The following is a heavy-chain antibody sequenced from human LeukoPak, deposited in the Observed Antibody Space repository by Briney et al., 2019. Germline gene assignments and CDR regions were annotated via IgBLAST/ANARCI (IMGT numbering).Heavy chain of an antibody. D-gene: IGHD5-18*01. V-gene: IGHV4-39*01. J-gene: IGHJ4*02. Sequence: PSETLSLTCTVSGGSISSSSYYWGWIRQPPGKGLEWIGSIYYSGSTYYNPSLKSRVTISVDTSKNQFSLKLSSLTAADTAVYYCARRARRNGYGYASDYFDYWGQETLVTVSS. CDR3: ARRARRNGYGYASDYFDY. CDR1: GGSISSSSYY. CDR2: IYYSGST.